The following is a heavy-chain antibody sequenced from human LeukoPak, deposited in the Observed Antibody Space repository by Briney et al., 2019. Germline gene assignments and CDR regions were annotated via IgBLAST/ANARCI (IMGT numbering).Heavy chain of an antibody. J-gene: IGHJ5*02. Sequence: APVKVSCKASGYTFTRYAINWVRQAPGQGLEWMGWINTNTGNPTYAQDFTGRLVFSLDTSVTTAYLQISSLKAEDTALYYCARMAAAGRANWFDPWGQGTLVTVSS. CDR1: GYTFTRYA. D-gene: IGHD6-13*01. V-gene: IGHV7-4-1*02. CDR3: ARMAAAGRANWFDP. CDR2: INTNTGNP.